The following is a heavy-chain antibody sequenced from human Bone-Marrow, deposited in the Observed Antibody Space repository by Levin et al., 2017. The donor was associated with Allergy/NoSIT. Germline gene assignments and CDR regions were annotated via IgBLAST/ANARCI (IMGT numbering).Heavy chain of an antibody. V-gene: IGHV4-61*02. CDR2: MFAGGAA. J-gene: IGHJ5*02. CDR1: GGSINNTNHY. D-gene: IGHD6-13*01. Sequence: SQTLSLTCTVSGGSINNTNHYWSWIRQPAGQGLEWIGRMFAGGAATYNRSLRSRVTISIDTSKNQFSLKLISVTAADTAVYYCARDETFNSWHTGWFDPWGQGTLVTVSS. CDR3: ARDETFNSWHTGWFDP.